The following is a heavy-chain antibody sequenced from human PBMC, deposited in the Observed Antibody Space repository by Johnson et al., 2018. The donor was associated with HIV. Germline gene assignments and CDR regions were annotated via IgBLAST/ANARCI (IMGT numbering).Heavy chain of an antibody. J-gene: IGHJ3*01. CDR3: ARAPEVWELRHPGTFDV. D-gene: IGHD3-3*01. CDR2: ISSSGSTI. CDR1: GFTFSDYY. Sequence: QMHLVESGGGLVKPGGSLRLSCAASGFTFSDYYMSWIRQAPGKGLEWVSYISSSGSTIYYADSVKGRFTISRDNAKNSLFLQMNSLRAEDTAVYYCARAPEVWELRHPGTFDVWGQGTLVTVSS. V-gene: IGHV3-11*01.